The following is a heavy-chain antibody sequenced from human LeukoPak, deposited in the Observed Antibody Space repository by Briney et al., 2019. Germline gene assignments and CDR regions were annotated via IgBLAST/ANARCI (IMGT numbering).Heavy chain of an antibody. V-gene: IGHV4-34*01. CDR2: INHSGST. D-gene: IGHD1-26*01. CDR1: GGSFSGYY. Sequence: SETLSLTCAVYGGSFSGYYWSWIRQPAGKGLDGIGEINHSGSTNYNPSLKSRVTISVDTSKNQFSLKLSSVTAADTAVYYCAHSGSYRFLDYWGQGTLVTVSS. J-gene: IGHJ4*02. CDR3: AHSGSYRFLDY.